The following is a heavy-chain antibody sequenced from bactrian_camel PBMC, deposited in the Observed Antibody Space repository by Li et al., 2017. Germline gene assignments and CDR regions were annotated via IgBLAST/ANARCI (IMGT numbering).Heavy chain of an antibody. J-gene: IGHJ4*01. V-gene: IGHV3S53*01. CDR2: IATSGAT. CDR1: GYTYSQYC. D-gene: IGHD1*01. Sequence: QLVESGGGSVQAGGSLRLSCAASGYTYSQYCMAWFRQAPGKEREFVSSIATSGATRYVDSVKGRFTISKDNAKEITYLQMNSLKPEDTAVYYCAAGGGWYEFNYWSEGTQVTVS.